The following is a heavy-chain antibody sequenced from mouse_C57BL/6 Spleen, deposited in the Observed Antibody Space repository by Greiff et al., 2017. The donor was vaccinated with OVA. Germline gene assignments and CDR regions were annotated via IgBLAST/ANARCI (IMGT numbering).Heavy chain of an antibody. V-gene: IGHV1-19*01. D-gene: IGHD1-1*02. J-gene: IGHJ1*03. CDR2: INPYNGGT. Sequence: VQLQQSGPVLVKPGASVKMSCKASGYTFTDYYMNWVKQSHGKSLEWIGVINPYNGGTSYNQKFKGKATLTVDKSSSTAYMELNSLTSEDSAVYYCARKYGPNWYFDVWGTGTTVTVSS. CDR1: GYTFTDYY. CDR3: ARKYGPNWYFDV.